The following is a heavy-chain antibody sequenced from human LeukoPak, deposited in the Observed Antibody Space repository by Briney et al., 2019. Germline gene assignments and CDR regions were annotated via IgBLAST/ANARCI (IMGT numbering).Heavy chain of an antibody. V-gene: IGHV1-2*02. CDR3: ARATTIFGVVIIFFDT. D-gene: IGHD3-3*01. Sequence: ASVKVSCKASGYAFIGNYIHWVRQAPGQGLKWLGGINPDSGTTKYAQNFQGRVTMTSDTSVSTAYMDLSSLTSDDTAVYYCARATTIFGVVIIFFDTWGQGTLVTVSS. CDR1: GYAFIGNY. J-gene: IGHJ4*02. CDR2: INPDSGTT.